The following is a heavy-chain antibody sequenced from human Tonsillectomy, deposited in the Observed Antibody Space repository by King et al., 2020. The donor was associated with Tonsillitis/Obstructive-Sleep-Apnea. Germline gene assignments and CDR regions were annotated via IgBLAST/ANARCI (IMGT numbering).Heavy chain of an antibody. CDR3: ARDRGFGDLLGIDCFDY. D-gene: IGHD3-10*01. Sequence: VQLVESGAEVKKPGSSVKVSCKASGGTFNDYAISWVRQAPGQGLEWMGRIIPILGIANYAQKFQGRVTITADKSTSTAYMELSSLRSEDTAVYYCARDRGFGDLLGIDCFDYWGQGTPVTVSS. CDR2: IIPILGIA. J-gene: IGHJ4*02. CDR1: GGTFNDYA. V-gene: IGHV1-69*09.